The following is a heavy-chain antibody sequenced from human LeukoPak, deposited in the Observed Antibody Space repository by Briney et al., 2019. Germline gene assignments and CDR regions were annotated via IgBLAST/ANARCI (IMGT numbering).Heavy chain of an antibody. D-gene: IGHD2-2*01. Sequence: ASVKVSCKASGYTFTSYGISWVRQAPGQGLEWMGWINPNSGGANYAQKFQGRVTMTRDTSISTAYMELSRLRSDDTAVYYCARGPPAGVPAAAFDYWGQGTLVTVSS. J-gene: IGHJ4*02. CDR3: ARGPPAGVPAAAFDY. CDR2: INPNSGGA. V-gene: IGHV1-2*02. CDR1: GYTFTSYG.